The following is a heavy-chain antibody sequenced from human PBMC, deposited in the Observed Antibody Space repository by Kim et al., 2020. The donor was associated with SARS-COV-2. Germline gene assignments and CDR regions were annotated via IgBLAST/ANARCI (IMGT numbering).Heavy chain of an antibody. Sequence: GGSLRLSCAASGFTFDDYAMHWVRQAPGKGLEWVSGISWNSGSIGYADSVKGRFTISRDNAKNSLYLQMNSLRAEDTALYYCAKDMRATRSAFDYWGQGT. CDR2: ISWNSGSI. J-gene: IGHJ4*02. V-gene: IGHV3-9*01. CDR3: AKDMRATRSAFDY. CDR1: GFTFDDYA. D-gene: IGHD1-26*01.